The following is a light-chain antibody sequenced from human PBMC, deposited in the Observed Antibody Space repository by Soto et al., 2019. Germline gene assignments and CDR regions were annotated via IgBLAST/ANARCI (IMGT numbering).Light chain of an antibody. CDR3: SSYTSSSTLV. J-gene: IGLJ2*01. CDR1: SSDVGGYNY. CDR2: EVS. V-gene: IGLV2-14*01. Sequence: QSALTQPASVSGSPGQSITISCTGTSSDVGGYNYVSWYQQHPRKAPKLMIYEVSNRTSGVSNRFSGSKSGNTASLTISGLQAEDEADYYCSSYTSSSTLVFGGGTKLTVL.